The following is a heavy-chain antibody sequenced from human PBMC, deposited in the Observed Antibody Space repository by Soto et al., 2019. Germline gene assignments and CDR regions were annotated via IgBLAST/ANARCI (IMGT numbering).Heavy chain of an antibody. CDR2: ISDDGSTK. D-gene: IGHD4-17*01. Sequence: QVQLLESGGGVVQPGRSLRLSCAASGFIFSRYFMHWVRQAPGKGLEWVALISDDGSTKYYADSVTGRFTISRDNSKSTLYLQMNSLSADDTAVYYCTRADLTVTLSVFDPWGQGTLVTVSS. CDR1: GFIFSRYF. J-gene: IGHJ5*02. V-gene: IGHV3-30-3*01. CDR3: TRADLTVTLSVFDP.